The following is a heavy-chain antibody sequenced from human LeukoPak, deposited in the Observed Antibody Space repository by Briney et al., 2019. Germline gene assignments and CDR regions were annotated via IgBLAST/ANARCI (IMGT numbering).Heavy chain of an antibody. D-gene: IGHD3-22*01. Sequence: TGGSLRLSCEGSGFTFSNYWMGWVRQAPGKGLQWVANIKTDGSEKYCVDSVKGRFTISRDNAKNSLYLQMNSLRAEDTAVYYCATYSSLNRREFQYWGQGTLLTVSS. CDR3: ATYSSLNRREFQY. CDR2: IKTDGSEK. J-gene: IGHJ1*01. V-gene: IGHV3-7*01. CDR1: GFTFSNYW.